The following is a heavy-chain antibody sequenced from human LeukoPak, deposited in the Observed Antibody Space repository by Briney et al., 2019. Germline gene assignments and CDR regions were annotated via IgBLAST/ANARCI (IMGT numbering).Heavy chain of an antibody. V-gene: IGHV4-59*11. CDR1: GVSIGSHY. J-gene: IGHJ4*02. CDR2: VYNSGTT. CDR3: ARDAY. Sequence: SETLSLTCTVSGVSIGSHYWSWIWQSPGKGLEWIGCVYNSGTTVYNPSLTGRVTISVDTSKNQYSLNLRSVTAADAAVYYCARDAYWGRGILVTVSS.